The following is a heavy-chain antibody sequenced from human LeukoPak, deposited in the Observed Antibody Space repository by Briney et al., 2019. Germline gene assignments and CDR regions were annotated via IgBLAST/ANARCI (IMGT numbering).Heavy chain of an antibody. Sequence: GGSLRLSCAASGFTFRNYAMTWVRQAPGKGLEWVSVIGASGADTYYSDSVKGRFTVSRDNSQNTLFLHMSSLRAEDTAVYFCARRPRDTSGYHLGAFHDWGQRTTVTVSS. J-gene: IGHJ3*01. CDR2: IGASGADT. CDR1: GFTFRNYA. V-gene: IGHV3-23*01. D-gene: IGHD3-22*01. CDR3: ARRPRDTSGYHLGAFHD.